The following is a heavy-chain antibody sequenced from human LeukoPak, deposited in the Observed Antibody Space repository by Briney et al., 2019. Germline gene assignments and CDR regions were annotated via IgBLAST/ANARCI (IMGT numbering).Heavy chain of an antibody. V-gene: IGHV5-51*01. CDR1: GYRFTSYW. D-gene: IGHD6-19*01. Sequence: GESLKISCKGSGYRFTSYWIGWVRQMPGKGLEWMGIICPGDSDTSYSPSFQGQVTISADKSISTAYLQWSSLKASDTAMYYCARHSYSSGWLGGYWGQGTLVTVSS. J-gene: IGHJ4*02. CDR2: ICPGDSDT. CDR3: ARHSYSSGWLGGY.